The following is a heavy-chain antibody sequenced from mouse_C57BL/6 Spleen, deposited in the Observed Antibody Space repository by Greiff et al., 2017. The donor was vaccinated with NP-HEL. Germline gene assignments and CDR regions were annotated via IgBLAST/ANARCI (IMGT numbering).Heavy chain of an antibody. Sequence: EVQLQQSGPELVKPGDSVKISCKASGYSFTGYFMNWVMQSHGKSLEWIGRINPYNGDTFYNQKFKGKATLTVDKSSSTAHMELRSLTSEDSAVYYCARGSLTTVVSPWYFDVWGTGTTVTVSS. CDR3: ARGSLTTVVSPWYFDV. CDR1: GYSFTGYF. CDR2: INPYNGDT. D-gene: IGHD1-1*01. J-gene: IGHJ1*03. V-gene: IGHV1-20*01.